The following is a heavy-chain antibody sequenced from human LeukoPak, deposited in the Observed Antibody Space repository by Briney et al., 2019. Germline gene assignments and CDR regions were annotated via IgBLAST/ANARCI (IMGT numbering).Heavy chain of an antibody. Sequence: ASVKVSCKASGYTFTGYYVHWVRQAPGQGLEWMGWINPNSGGTNYAQKFQGRVTMTRDTSISTAYMELSRLRSDDTAVYYCARDLGSGYSLYYFDYWGQGTLVTVSS. V-gene: IGHV1-2*02. D-gene: IGHD3-22*01. CDR3: ARDLGSGYSLYYFDY. CDR1: GYTFTGYY. CDR2: INPNSGGT. J-gene: IGHJ4*02.